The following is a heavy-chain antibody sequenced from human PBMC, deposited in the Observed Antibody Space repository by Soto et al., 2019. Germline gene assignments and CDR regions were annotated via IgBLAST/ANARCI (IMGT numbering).Heavy chain of an antibody. Sequence: ASVKVSCKASGYTFTGYYMHWVRQAPGQGLEWMGWINPNSGGTNYAQKFQGRVTMTRDTSISTAYMELSRLRSDDTAVYYCARVILDIVGVPADMDPWGQGPLVTVSS. V-gene: IGHV1-2*02. CDR1: GYTFTGYY. CDR3: ARVILDIVGVPADMDP. D-gene: IGHD2-2*01. J-gene: IGHJ5*02. CDR2: INPNSGGT.